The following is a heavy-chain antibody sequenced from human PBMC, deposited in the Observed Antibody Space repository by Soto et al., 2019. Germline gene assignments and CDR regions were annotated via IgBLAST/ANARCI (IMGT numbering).Heavy chain of an antibody. V-gene: IGHV1-18*01. J-gene: IGHJ4*02. CDR1: GYTFTNYG. CDR3: AKFLQLRPLGY. CDR2: ITTYNGNT. D-gene: IGHD1-1*01. Sequence: VQLVQSGGEVKKPGASVNVSCKTSGYTFTNYGISWVRQAPGQGLEFMGWITTYNGNTNYAQKFQDRVTMTRDTSTSTAYMELRSLRSDDTAMYYCAKFLQLRPLGYWGQGTLVTVSS.